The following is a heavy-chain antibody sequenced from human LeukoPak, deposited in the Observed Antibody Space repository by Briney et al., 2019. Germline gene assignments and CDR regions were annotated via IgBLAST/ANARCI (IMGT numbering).Heavy chain of an antibody. V-gene: IGHV1-2*02. CDR2: INPDSGGT. CDR3: ARDPAALTPRYYFDY. Sequence: ASVKVSCKASGYTFPGYYMHWVRQAPGQGLEWMGWINPDSGGTNYAQKFQGRVTMTRDTSISTAYMELSRLRSDDTAVYYCARDPAALTPRYYFDYWGQGTLVTVSS. D-gene: IGHD6-25*01. CDR1: GYTFPGYY. J-gene: IGHJ4*02.